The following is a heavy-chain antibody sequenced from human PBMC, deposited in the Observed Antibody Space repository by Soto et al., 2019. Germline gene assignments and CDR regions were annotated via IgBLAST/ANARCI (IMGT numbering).Heavy chain of an antibody. Sequence: QVQLVQSGAEVKKPGASVNVSCKVSGYTLTELSMHWVRQAPGKGLEWMGGFDPEDGETIYAQKFQGRVTMTDDTSTDTTYMELSSLRSEDTVVYYCAPLRETDYGDPAQAFDIWGQGTMVTVSS. CDR2: FDPEDGET. V-gene: IGHV1-24*01. CDR3: APLRETDYGDPAQAFDI. J-gene: IGHJ3*02. CDR1: GYTLTELS. D-gene: IGHD4-17*01.